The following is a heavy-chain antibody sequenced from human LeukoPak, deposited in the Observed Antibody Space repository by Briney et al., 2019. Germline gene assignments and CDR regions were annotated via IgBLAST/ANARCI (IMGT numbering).Heavy chain of an antibody. CDR3: TRDRGGSPTDVFDY. CDR2: ITDVGDI. CDR1: GFTFSGYP. D-gene: IGHD2-15*01. V-gene: IGHV3-23*01. Sequence: GGSLRLSCAASGFTFSGYPIHWVRQAPGKGLEWVSTITDVGDIFYTYSVRGRFTISRDNSKKKGDMQRDGLRAEDTAVYYCTRDRGGSPTDVFDYWGQGPLVTVSS. J-gene: IGHJ4*02.